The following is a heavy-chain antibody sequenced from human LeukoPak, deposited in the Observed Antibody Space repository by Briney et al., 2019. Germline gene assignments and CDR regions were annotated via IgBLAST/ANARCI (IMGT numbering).Heavy chain of an antibody. CDR3: ARDGTRGSSWTISYYYYMDV. CDR2: ISAYNANT. J-gene: IGHJ6*03. CDR1: GYTFTSYG. Sequence: ASVKVSCKASGYTFTSYGISWVRQAPGQGLEWMGWISAYNANTNYAQKLQGRLTMTTDTSTSTAYMELSSLRSEDTAVYYCARDGTRGSSWTISYYYYMDVWGKGTTVTVSS. V-gene: IGHV1-18*01. D-gene: IGHD5-12*01.